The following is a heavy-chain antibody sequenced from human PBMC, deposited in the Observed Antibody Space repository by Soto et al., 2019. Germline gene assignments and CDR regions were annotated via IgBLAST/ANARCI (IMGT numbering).Heavy chain of an antibody. D-gene: IGHD3-9*01. CDR1: GYTFTNYY. CDR3: ARDHQYYDILTGYYHWFDP. Sequence: ASVKVSCKASGYTFTNYYIHWARQAPGQGLEWMGIINSYSGSTTYAQKFQGRVTMTRDTSASMVYMELSSLRSEDTAVCYCARDHQYYDILTGYYHWFDPWGQGTLVTVSS. J-gene: IGHJ5*02. V-gene: IGHV1-46*01. CDR2: INSYSGST.